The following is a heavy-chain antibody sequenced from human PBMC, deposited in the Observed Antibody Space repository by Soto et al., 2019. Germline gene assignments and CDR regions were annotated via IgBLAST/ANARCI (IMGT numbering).Heavy chain of an antibody. D-gene: IGHD2-2*01. V-gene: IGHV4-31*03. CDR1: GGSISSGGYY. J-gene: IGHJ6*02. CDR2: IYYSGST. Sequence: SETLSLTCTVSGGSISSGGYYWSWIRQHPGKGLEWIGYIYYSGSTYYNPSLKSRVTISVDTSKNQFSLKLSSVTAADTAVYYCARFWRGPAAIYYYYGMDVWGQGTTVTVSS. CDR3: ARFWRGPAAIYYYYGMDV.